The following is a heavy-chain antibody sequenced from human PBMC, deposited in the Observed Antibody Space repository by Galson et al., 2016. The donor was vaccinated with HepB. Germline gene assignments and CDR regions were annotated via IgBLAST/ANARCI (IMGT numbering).Heavy chain of an antibody. Sequence: SETLSLTCAVSGYSLSNGYFWGWVRQPPGKGLEWIGSICDSGTTFYNPSLRSRVTISVDESNNHVSLKLISVTAADTAMYYCASYLIQAWAGSDAFDTWGQGTMVTVSS. CDR2: ICDSGTT. V-gene: IGHV4-38-2*01. J-gene: IGHJ3*02. CDR1: GYSLSNGYF. CDR3: ASYLIQAWAGSDAFDT. D-gene: IGHD5-18*01.